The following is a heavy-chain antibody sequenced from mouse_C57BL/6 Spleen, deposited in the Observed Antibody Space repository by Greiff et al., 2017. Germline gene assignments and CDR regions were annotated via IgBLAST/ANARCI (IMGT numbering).Heavy chain of an antibody. Sequence: VQLQQPGAELVKPGASVKMSCKASGYTFTSYWITWVKQRPGQGLEWIGDIYPGSGSTNYNEKFKSKATLTVDTASSTAYMQLSSLTSEDSAVYDSARGSYDYDGNYAMDYWGQGTSVTVSS. J-gene: IGHJ4*01. V-gene: IGHV1-55*01. CDR1: GYTFTSYW. CDR3: ARGSYDYDGNYAMDY. CDR2: IYPGSGST. D-gene: IGHD2-4*01.